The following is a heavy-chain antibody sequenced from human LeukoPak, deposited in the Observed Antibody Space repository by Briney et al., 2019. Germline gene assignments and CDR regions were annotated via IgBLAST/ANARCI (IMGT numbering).Heavy chain of an antibody. Sequence: ASVKVSCKASGYTFISYGITWVRQAPGQGLEWMGWISANNGNTNYAQKLQGRVTMTTDTSTSTAYMELRSLRSDDTAVYYCARGGGTSGWFYYGMDVWGQGTTVTVSS. J-gene: IGHJ6*02. CDR1: GYTFISYG. D-gene: IGHD6-19*01. CDR3: ARGGGTSGWFYYGMDV. CDR2: ISANNGNT. V-gene: IGHV1-18*01.